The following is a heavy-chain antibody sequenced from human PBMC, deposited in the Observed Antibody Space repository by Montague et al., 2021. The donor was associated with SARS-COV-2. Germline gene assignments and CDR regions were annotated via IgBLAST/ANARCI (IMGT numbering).Heavy chain of an antibody. CDR2: IYTSGRT. V-gene: IGHV4-61*02. Sequence: TLSLTCSVSGDSIGSGSYYWSWIRRAAGEGLEWIGRIYTSGRTDYKPSLINRVIISLYTSKNQFSLKLSSLTTADTGVYYCAIAPDDYGAFGYWGQGIPVIVSS. CDR3: AIAPDDYGAFGY. CDR1: GDSIGSGSYY. D-gene: IGHD4-17*01. J-gene: IGHJ4*02.